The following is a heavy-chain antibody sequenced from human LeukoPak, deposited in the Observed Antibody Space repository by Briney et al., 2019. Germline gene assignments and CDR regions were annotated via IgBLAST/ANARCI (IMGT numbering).Heavy chain of an antibody. V-gene: IGHV4-4*07. CDR1: GGSISSYN. CDR3: AREAMDYYYGMDV. Sequence: SEALSLTCTVSGGSISSYNWSWIRQPAGKGLEWIGRIYTSGSTNYNPSLKSRVTMSVDTSKNQFSLKLSSVTAADTAVYYCAREAMDYYYGMDVWGQGTTVTVSS. D-gene: IGHD5-18*01. J-gene: IGHJ6*02. CDR2: IYTSGST.